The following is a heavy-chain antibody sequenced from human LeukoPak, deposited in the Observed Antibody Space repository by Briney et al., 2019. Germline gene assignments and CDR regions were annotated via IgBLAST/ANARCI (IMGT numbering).Heavy chain of an antibody. Sequence: SETLSLTCTVSGGSISSSSYYWGWIRQPPGKGLEWIGSIYYSGSTYYNPSLKSRVTISVDTSKNQFSLKLSSVTAADTAVYYCARGPYSSSWYSRVFDCWGQGTLVTVSS. D-gene: IGHD6-13*01. CDR1: GGSISSSSYY. CDR2: IYYSGST. J-gene: IGHJ4*02. CDR3: ARGPYSSSWYSRVFDC. V-gene: IGHV4-39*07.